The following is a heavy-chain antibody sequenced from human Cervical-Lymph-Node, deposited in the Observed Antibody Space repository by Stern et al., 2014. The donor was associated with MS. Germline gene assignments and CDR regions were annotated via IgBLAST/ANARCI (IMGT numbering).Heavy chain of an antibody. CDR1: GYTFTDYS. V-gene: IGHV1-2*02. CDR3: ARPEFCSSTSCQRYFQH. Sequence: VHLVGSGAEVKKPGASVKVSCKASGYTFTDYSLHWVRQAPGQGLEWMGWINPLSGGTNYAQKFHGRVPMTSETSISTAYMDLSSLRSDNTAVYYCARPEFCSSTSCQRYFQHWGQGTLVTVSS. D-gene: IGHD2-2*01. J-gene: IGHJ1*01. CDR2: INPLSGGT.